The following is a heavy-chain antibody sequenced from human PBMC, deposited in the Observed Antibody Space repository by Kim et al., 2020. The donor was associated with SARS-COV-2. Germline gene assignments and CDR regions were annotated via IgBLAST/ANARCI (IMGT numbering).Heavy chain of an antibody. Sequence: GGSLRLSCAASGFTFSSYWMSWVRQAPGKGLEWVANIKQDGSEKYYVDSVKGRFTISRDNAKNSLYLQMNSLRAEDTAVYYCARGRVLLWFGDLDYWGQGTLVTVSS. CDR2: IKQDGSEK. J-gene: IGHJ4*02. CDR3: ARGRVLLWFGDLDY. D-gene: IGHD3-10*01. V-gene: IGHV3-7*03. CDR1: GFTFSSYW.